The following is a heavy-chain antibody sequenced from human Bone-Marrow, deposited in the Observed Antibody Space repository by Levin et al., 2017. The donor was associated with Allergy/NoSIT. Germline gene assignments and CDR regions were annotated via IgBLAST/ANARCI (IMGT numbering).Heavy chain of an antibody. CDR3: ARDQYDDDYHYYGLDV. CDR2: IIPMFGTP. V-gene: IGHV1-69*13. Sequence: GASVKVSCEVSGGSFSRNAFTWVRQAPGQGLEWMGEIIPMFGTPTYAPQFKGRLTIAADESTSTVSMELKSLRSDDTALYYCARDQYDDDYHYYGLDVWGQGTPVTVSS. CDR1: GGSFSRNA. J-gene: IGHJ6*02. D-gene: IGHD3-3*01.